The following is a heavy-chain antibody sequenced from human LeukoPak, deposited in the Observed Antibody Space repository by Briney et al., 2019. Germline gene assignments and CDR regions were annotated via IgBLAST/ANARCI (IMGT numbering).Heavy chain of an antibody. CDR1: GGSISSYY. Sequence: SETLSLTCTVSGGSISSYYWSWIRQPPGKGLEWIGYIYYSGSTNYNPSLKSRVTISVDTSKNQFSLKLSSVTAADTAVYYCARRSTVSPYYYYGMDVWGQGTTVTVSS. V-gene: IGHV4-59*12. CDR3: ARRSTVSPYYYYGMDV. D-gene: IGHD4-17*01. CDR2: IYYSGST. J-gene: IGHJ6*02.